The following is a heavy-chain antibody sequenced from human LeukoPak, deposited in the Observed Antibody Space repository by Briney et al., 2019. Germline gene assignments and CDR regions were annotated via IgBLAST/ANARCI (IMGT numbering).Heavy chain of an antibody. V-gene: IGHV1-69*13. Sequence: ASVKVSCKASGGTFSSYAISWMRQAPGQGLEWMGGIIPIFGTANYAQKFQGRVTITADESTSTAYMELSSLRSEDTAVYYCARNGYSSSWYPSWGQGTLVTVSS. D-gene: IGHD6-13*01. CDR1: GGTFSSYA. J-gene: IGHJ4*02. CDR2: IIPIFGTA. CDR3: ARNGYSSSWYPS.